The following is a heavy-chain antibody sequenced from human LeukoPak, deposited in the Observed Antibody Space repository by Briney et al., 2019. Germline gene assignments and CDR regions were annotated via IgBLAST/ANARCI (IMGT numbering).Heavy chain of an antibody. V-gene: IGHV4-4*02. CDR3: ARGGSVDIVVVVAASPYYFDY. D-gene: IGHD2-15*01. CDR1: GYSISNSNW. J-gene: IGHJ4*02. Sequence: SETLSLTCAVSGYSISNSNWWGWIRQPPGKGLEWIGEINHSGSTNYNPSLKSRVTISVDTSKNQFSLKLSSVTAADTAVYYCARGGSVDIVVVVAASPYYFDYWGQGTLVTVSS. CDR2: INHSGST.